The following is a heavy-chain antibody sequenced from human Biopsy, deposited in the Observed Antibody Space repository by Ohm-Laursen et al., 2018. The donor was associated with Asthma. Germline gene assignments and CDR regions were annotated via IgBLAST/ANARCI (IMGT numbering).Heavy chain of an antibody. CDR2: FDIEDGEA. V-gene: IGHV1-24*01. CDR3: ATDLCNPQKDYDY. Sequence: GSSVKVSCKLSGDTLTERSIHWVRQAPGKGLEWMGGFDIEDGEASYAQKFKGRVTLTEDPSTGTVYMEVSSLRSDDTAVYYCATDLCNPQKDYDYWGQGTLVTVSS. CDR1: GDTLTERS. D-gene: IGHD2/OR15-2a*01. J-gene: IGHJ4*02.